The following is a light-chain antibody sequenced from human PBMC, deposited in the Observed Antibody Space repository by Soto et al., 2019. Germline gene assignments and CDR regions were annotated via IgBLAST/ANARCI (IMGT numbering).Light chain of an antibody. CDR3: QQSYSTPSIT. CDR1: QSISGY. V-gene: IGKV1-39*01. CDR2: ATS. Sequence: DIHMTQSPSSLAASVGDRVTITCRASQSISGYLNWYQQKPGKAPRLLIYATSNLQSGVPSRFSGSGSGTDFTLTISSLQPEDSATYYCQQSYSTPSIT. J-gene: IGKJ5*01.